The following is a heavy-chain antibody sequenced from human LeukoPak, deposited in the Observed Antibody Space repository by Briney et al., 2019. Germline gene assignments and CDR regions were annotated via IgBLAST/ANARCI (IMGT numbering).Heavy chain of an antibody. J-gene: IGHJ6*04. CDR2: INSDGSST. V-gene: IGHV3-74*01. D-gene: IGHD3-10*02. CDR1: GFTFSSYW. Sequence: GGSLRLSCADSGFTFSSYWMHWVRQAPGKWLVWVSRINSDGSSTRYADSVKGRFTISRHNAKNSLYLQMNSLRAEDTAVYYCAELGITMIGGVWGKGTTVTISS. CDR3: AELGITMIGGV.